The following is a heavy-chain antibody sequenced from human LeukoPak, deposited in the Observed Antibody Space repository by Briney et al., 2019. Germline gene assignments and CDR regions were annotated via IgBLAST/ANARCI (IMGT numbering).Heavy chain of an antibody. Sequence: ASVKVSCKASGYTFTGYYMHWVRQAPGQGLEWMGRINPNSGGTNYAQKFQGRVTMTRDTSISTAYMELSRLRSDDTAVYYCATAGYCSSTSCYNFDPWGQGTLVTVSS. CDR2: INPNSGGT. J-gene: IGHJ5*02. CDR1: GYTFTGYY. D-gene: IGHD2-2*01. CDR3: ATAGYCSSTSCYNFDP. V-gene: IGHV1-2*06.